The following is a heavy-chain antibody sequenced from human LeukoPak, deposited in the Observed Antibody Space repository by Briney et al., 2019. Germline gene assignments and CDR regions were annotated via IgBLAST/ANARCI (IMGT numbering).Heavy chain of an antibody. J-gene: IGHJ4*02. Sequence: GGSLRLSCAASGFTFSNSAMSWVRQAPGKGLEWVSGVSSTGDSTYYADSVKGRFTVSRDNSKNTLYLQMNSLRAEDTAVYYCAKVGATPNFDYWGQGTLVTVSS. V-gene: IGHV3-23*01. CDR3: AKVGATPNFDY. D-gene: IGHD1-26*01. CDR1: GFTFSNSA. CDR2: VSSTGDST.